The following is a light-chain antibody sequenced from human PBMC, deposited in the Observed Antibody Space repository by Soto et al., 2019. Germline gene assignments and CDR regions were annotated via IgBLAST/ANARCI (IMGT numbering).Light chain of an antibody. V-gene: IGKV3-20*01. CDR3: PQSATPSWT. Sequence: EIVLTQSPGTLSLSAGERATLSCRASQGVSSSYLAWYQQKPGQAPRVVIYGASSRATGIPDRFRGSGSGTDFTLTISRLEPEDFSVYWRPQSATPSWTFGQG. J-gene: IGKJ1*01. CDR1: QGVSSSY. CDR2: GAS.